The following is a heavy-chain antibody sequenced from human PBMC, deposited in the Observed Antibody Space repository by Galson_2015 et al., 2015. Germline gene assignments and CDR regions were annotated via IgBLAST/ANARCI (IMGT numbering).Heavy chain of an antibody. Sequence: SLRLSCAASGFTFSSYAMHWVRQAPGKGLEWVTVISYDGSNKYYADSVKGRFTISRDNSKNTLYLQMNSLRAEDTAVYYCARDRGHYGDYGGIYYYYYGMDVWGQGTTVTVSS. J-gene: IGHJ6*02. D-gene: IGHD4-17*01. V-gene: IGHV3-30-3*01. CDR1: GFTFSSYA. CDR3: ARDRGHYGDYGGIYYYYYGMDV. CDR2: ISYDGSNK.